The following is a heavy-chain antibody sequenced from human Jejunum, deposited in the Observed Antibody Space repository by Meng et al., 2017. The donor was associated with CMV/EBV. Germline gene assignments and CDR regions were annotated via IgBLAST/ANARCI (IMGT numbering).Heavy chain of an antibody. D-gene: IGHD3-3*01. V-gene: IGHV3-74*01. CDR2: INPDGTTT. J-gene: IGHJ4*02. Sequence: CAASGFTFDIYWMHWVRQAPGKGLVWVSRINPDGTTTNYADSVKGRFTISRDNAKNTLYLQMSGLRVEDTAVYYCARDWSGYIDYWGQGNLGTVSS. CDR1: GFTFDIYW. CDR3: ARDWSGYIDY.